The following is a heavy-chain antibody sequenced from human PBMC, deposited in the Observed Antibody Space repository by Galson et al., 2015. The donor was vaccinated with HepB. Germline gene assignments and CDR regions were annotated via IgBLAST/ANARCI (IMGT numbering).Heavy chain of an antibody. CDR3: ARGIASATFGIDP. CDR2: IFYTGST. J-gene: IGHJ5*02. V-gene: IGHV4-30-4*01. Sequence: TLSLTCTVSGGSISSDDYYWSWIRQSPGEGLEWIGYIFYTGSTYYNPSLKSRLTISIDTSKNQFSLKVTSVTVADTAVYFCARGIASATFGIDPWGQGTPVTISS. CDR1: GGSISSDDYY. D-gene: IGHD6-25*01.